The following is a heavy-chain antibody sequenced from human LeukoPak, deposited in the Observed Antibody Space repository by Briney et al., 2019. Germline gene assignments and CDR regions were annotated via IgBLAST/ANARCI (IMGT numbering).Heavy chain of an antibody. V-gene: IGHV4-34*01. Sequence: SETLSLTCAVYGGSFSGYYWSWIRQPPGKGLEWIGEINHSGSTNYNPSLKSRVTISVDTSKNQFSLKLSSVTAADTAVYYCARSPYGGNGKDAFDIWGQGTMVTVSS. D-gene: IGHD4-23*01. CDR3: ARSPYGGNGKDAFDI. CDR1: GGSFSGYY. J-gene: IGHJ3*02. CDR2: INHSGST.